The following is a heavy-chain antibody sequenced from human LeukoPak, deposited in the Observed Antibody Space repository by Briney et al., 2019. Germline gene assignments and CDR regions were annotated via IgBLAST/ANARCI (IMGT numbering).Heavy chain of an antibody. CDR3: AISRYSSSLEGMDV. CDR2: IIPIFGIA. V-gene: IGHV1-69*04. J-gene: IGHJ6*02. D-gene: IGHD6-6*01. CDR1: GGTFSSYA. Sequence: SVKVTCKASGGTFSSYAISWVRQAPGQGLEWMGRIIPIFGIANYAQKFQGRVTITADKSTSTAYMELSSLRSEDTAVYYCAISRYSSSLEGMDVWGQGTTVTVSS.